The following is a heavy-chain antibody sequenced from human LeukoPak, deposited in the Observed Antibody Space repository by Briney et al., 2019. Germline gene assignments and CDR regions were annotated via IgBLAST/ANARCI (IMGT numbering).Heavy chain of an antibody. CDR3: ATGRDADSARGYYDMDV. Sequence: SETLSLTCTVSGGSITGYYWTWIRQPAGKGLEWIGRIYSGGSTNYNPPLKSRVTMSVDTSKNQFSLKLSSVTAAGTAVYYCATGRDADSARGYYDMDVWGQGTTVTVSS. CDR1: GGSITGYY. J-gene: IGHJ6*02. CDR2: IYSGGST. D-gene: IGHD5-24*01. V-gene: IGHV4-4*07.